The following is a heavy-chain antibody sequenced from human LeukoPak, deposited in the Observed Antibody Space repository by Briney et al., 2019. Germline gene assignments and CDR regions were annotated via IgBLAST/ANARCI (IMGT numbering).Heavy chain of an antibody. CDR2: INGEGSRI. Sequence: GGSLRLSCAASGFTFSSYSMNWVRHSPGRGLEWVARINGEGSRISYADSVRGRFTISRDNAKNTAYLQMNSLRAEDTALYYCARDPGYYYYGMDVWGQGTTVVVSS. CDR1: GFTFSSYS. V-gene: IGHV3-74*01. CDR3: ARDPGYYYYGMDV. J-gene: IGHJ6*02.